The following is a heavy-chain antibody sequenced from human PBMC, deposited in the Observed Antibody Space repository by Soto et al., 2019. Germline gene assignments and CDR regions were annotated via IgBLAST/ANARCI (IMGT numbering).Heavy chain of an antibody. CDR3: TAGYVGGYRNYYYYMDV. Sequence: NPGGSLRLSCAASGFTFSNAWMSWVRQAPGKGLEWVGRIKSKTDGGTTDYAAPVKGRFTISRDDSKNTLYLQMNSLKTEDTAVYYCTAGYVGGYRNYYYYMDVWGKGTTVTVSS. V-gene: IGHV3-15*01. J-gene: IGHJ6*03. D-gene: IGHD1-26*01. CDR1: GFTFSNAW. CDR2: IKSKTDGGTT.